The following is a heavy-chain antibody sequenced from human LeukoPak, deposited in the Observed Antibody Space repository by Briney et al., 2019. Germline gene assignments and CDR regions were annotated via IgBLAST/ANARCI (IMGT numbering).Heavy chain of an antibody. CDR2: ISYDGSNK. J-gene: IGHJ4*02. D-gene: IGHD5-24*01. Sequence: GGSLRLSCAASGFTFSSYGMHWVRQAPGKGLEWVAVISYDGSNKYYADSVKGRFTISRDNSKNTLYLQMNSLRAEDTAVYYCARDQMGEMATITYYFDYWGQGTLVTVSS. V-gene: IGHV3-30*19. CDR1: GFTFSSYG. CDR3: ARDQMGEMATITYYFDY.